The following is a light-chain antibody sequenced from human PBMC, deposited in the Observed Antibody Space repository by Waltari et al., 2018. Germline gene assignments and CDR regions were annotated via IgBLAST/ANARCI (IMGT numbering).Light chain of an antibody. CDR2: DVT. V-gene: IGLV2-11*01. CDR1: STDVGGYNY. J-gene: IGLJ3*02. CDR3: CSYADRFTVIL. Sequence: QSALTQPRSVSGSLGQSVTISCTGTSTDVGGYNYVSWYQQRPGEAPQLIIYDVTQRPSGVPDRFSGAKSGHAASLTISGLQGEDEADYYCCSYADRFTVILFGAGTKLTVL.